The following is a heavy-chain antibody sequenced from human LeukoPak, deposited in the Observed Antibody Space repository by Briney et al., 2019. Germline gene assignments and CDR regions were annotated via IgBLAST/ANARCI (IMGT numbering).Heavy chain of an antibody. J-gene: IGHJ3*02. Sequence: SVKVSCKASGGTFTSYAISWVRQAPGQGLEWMGGIIPILGTTNYAQKFQDRLTITADDSTSTAYMELSSVRSEDTAVYYCARSFREDDAFDIWGQGTMVTVSS. CDR2: IIPILGTT. CDR3: ARSFREDDAFDI. CDR1: GGTFTSYA. D-gene: IGHD3-10*01. V-gene: IGHV1-69*13.